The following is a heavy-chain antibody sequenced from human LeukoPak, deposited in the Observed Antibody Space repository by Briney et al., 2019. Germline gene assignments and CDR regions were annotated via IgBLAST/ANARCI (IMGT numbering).Heavy chain of an antibody. V-gene: IGHV4-34*01. Sequence: SETLSLTCAVYGGSFSGYYWSWIRQPPGKGLEWIGEINYSGSTNYNPSLKSRVTILVDTSKNQFSLKLSSVTAADTAVYYCARGGRQQQLVLSFVDYWGQGTLVTVSS. CDR1: GGSFSGYY. CDR3: ARGGRQQQLVLSFVDY. D-gene: IGHD6-13*01. CDR2: INYSGST. J-gene: IGHJ4*02.